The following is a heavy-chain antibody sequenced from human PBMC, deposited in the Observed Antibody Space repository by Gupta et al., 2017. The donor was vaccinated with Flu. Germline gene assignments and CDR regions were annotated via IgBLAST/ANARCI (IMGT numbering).Heavy chain of an antibody. D-gene: IGHD6-19*01. CDR2: MSPSSGNT. CDR3: ARGVTAGVDY. Sequence: KASGYSFNNYDINWMRQATGQGLEWMGYMSPSSGNTGLAEKFQGRVTMTRDTSISTAYMALNDLKSEDTAVYYCARGVTAGVDYGGQGTLVTVSS. CDR1: GYSFNNYD. V-gene: IGHV1-8*01. J-gene: IGHJ4*02.